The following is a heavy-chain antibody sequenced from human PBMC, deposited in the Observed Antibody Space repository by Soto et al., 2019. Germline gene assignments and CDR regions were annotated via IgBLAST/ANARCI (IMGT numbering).Heavy chain of an antibody. V-gene: IGHV1-2*04. J-gene: IGHJ2*01. Sequence: QVLLVQSGAEVKRPGASVKVSCRASGYRFSDYYIHWVRQAPGQGLEWMGWVNPKRGDAVYSQKFQGWVTMTRDTPTTTAYMEVRRLTSDATAVYYCARHPGIPGRYWYFDLWGRGTLVTVSS. CDR1: GYRFSDYY. CDR3: ARHPGIPGRYWYFDL. CDR2: VNPKRGDA.